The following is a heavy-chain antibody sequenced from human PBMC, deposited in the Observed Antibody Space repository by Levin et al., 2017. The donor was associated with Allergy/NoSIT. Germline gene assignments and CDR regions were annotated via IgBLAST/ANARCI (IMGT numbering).Heavy chain of an antibody. CDR2: IDWDDDK. CDR1: GFSLSTSGMS. D-gene: IGHD5-18*01. CDR3: ARNPHLGYNYGYHYGLDV. V-gene: IGHV2-70*11. Sequence: SGPTLVKSTQSLTLTCAFSGFSLSTSGMSVSWIRQPPGKALEWLARIDWDDDKYYSTSLRTRLTISKDTSKNQVFLTMTNMDPVDTATYYCARNPHLGYNYGYHYGLDVWGQGTTVTVSS. J-gene: IGHJ6*02.